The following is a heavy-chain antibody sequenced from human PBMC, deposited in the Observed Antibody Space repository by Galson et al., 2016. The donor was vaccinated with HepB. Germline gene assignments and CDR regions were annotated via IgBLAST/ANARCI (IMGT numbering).Heavy chain of an antibody. CDR2: ISGRNGDR. J-gene: IGHJ5*02. CDR3: ARDLGYCTRTTCYRNWFDP. D-gene: IGHD2-2*01. V-gene: IGHV1-18*01. Sequence: SVKVSCKASGYTFSTYGFSWVRQAPGQGLEWMGWISGRNGDRNYAQKFQGRVTMTTDTSTSTAYMELRSLRSDDTAVYYCARDLGYCTRTTCYRNWFDPWGQGTLVTVSS. CDR1: GYTFSTYG.